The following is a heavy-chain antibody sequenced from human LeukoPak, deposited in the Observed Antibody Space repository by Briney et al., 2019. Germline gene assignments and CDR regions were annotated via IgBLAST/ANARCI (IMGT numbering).Heavy chain of an antibody. CDR2: INQGGSRL. Sequence: GGSLRLSCAGSGFTFGRYWMSWVRQAPGKGLEWVASINQGGSRLHYLDSVTGRFIISRDDAQNSLFLQMARPRVDDTAVYYCARLKDDVTKLDYWGQGTLVSVSS. V-gene: IGHV3-7*01. J-gene: IGHJ4*02. CDR1: GFTFGRYW. D-gene: IGHD2-8*01. CDR3: ARLKDDVTKLDY.